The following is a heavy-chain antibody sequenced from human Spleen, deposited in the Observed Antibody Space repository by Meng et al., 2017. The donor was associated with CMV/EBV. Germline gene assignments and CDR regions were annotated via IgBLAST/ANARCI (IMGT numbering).Heavy chain of an antibody. D-gene: IGHD3/OR15-3a*01. CDR2: ISSSSSYI. J-gene: IGHJ6*02. CDR1: GFTFSNYA. CDR3: ARDLGDWDSYYYYGMDV. V-gene: IGHV3-21*01. Sequence: GGSLRLSCAASGFTFSNYAMTWVRQAPGKGLDWVSAISSSSSYIYYADSVKGRFTISRDNAKNSLCLQMSSLRAEDTAVYYCARDLGDWDSYYYYGMDVWGQGTTVTVSS.